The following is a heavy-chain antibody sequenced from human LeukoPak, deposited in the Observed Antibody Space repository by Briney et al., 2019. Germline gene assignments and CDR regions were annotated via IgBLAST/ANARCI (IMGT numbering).Heavy chain of an antibody. D-gene: IGHD3-16*01. CDR3: ARDGGDGPNY. Sequence: SETLSLTCAVYGGSFSGYYWSWIRQPPGKGLEWIGEINHSGSTNYNSSLKSRVTISVDTSKNQFSLKLSSVTAADTAVYYCARDGGDGPNYWGQGTLVTVSS. CDR2: INHSGST. CDR1: GGSFSGYY. V-gene: IGHV4-34*01. J-gene: IGHJ4*02.